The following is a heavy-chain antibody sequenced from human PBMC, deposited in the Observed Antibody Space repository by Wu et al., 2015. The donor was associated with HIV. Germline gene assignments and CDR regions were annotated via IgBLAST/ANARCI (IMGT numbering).Heavy chain of an antibody. CDR2: ISAYNGNT. V-gene: IGHV1-18*01. CDR1: GGTFRLYG. D-gene: IGHD5-18*01. J-gene: IGHJ6*02. CDR3: ARIQLWPQYYYYGMDV. Sequence: QVQLVQSGAEVKKPGSSVKVSCKASGGTFRLYGISWVRQAPGQGLEWMGWISAYNGNTNYAQKLQGRVTMTTDTSTSTAYMELRSLRSDDTAVYYCARIQLWPQYYYYGMDVWGQGTTVTVSS.